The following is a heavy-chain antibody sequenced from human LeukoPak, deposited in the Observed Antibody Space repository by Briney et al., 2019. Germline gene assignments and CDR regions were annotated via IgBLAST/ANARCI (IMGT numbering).Heavy chain of an antibody. V-gene: IGHV3-23*01. Sequence: PGGSLRLSCAASGFTFRSYGMHWVRQAPGKGLEWVSCISGSGGYTYYPDSVKGRFTISRDNSKNTLYLQMNSLRAEDTAVYYCAKGAFERFGEPSDYWGQGTLVTVSS. D-gene: IGHD3-10*01. J-gene: IGHJ4*02. CDR1: GFTFRSYG. CDR3: AKGAFERFGEPSDY. CDR2: ISGSGGYT.